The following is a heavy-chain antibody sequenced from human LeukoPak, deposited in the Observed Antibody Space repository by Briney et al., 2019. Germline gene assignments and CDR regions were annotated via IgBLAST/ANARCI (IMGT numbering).Heavy chain of an antibody. Sequence: GRSLRLSCAVSGFTFSSYGMHWVRQAPGKGLEWVAVISYDGSNKYYADSVKGRFTISRDNSKNTLYLQMNSLRAEDTAVYYCAKDTMVRGVEYYFDYWGQGTLVTVSS. CDR2: ISYDGSNK. CDR1: GFTFSSYG. V-gene: IGHV3-30*18. J-gene: IGHJ4*02. D-gene: IGHD3-10*01. CDR3: AKDTMVRGVEYYFDY.